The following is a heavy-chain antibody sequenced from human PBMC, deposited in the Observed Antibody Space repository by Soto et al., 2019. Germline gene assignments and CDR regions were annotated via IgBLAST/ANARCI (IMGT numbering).Heavy chain of an antibody. Sequence: QVQLVQSGAEVKKPGASVKVSCKASGYTFTTYDINWVRQATGQGLEWMGWMNHNSGNTGYAQKFQGRVTMTRDTSISTAYMELSSLRSEDMAVYYCARGYYDSSGYRIFDYWGQGTLVTVSS. CDR2: MNHNSGNT. CDR3: ARGYYDSSGYRIFDY. CDR1: GYTFTTYD. V-gene: IGHV1-8*01. D-gene: IGHD3-22*01. J-gene: IGHJ4*02.